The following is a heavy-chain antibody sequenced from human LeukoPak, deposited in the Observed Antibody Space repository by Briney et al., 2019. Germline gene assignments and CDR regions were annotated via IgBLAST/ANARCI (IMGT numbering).Heavy chain of an antibody. CDR2: IYHSGST. CDR1: GFSISSGYY. V-gene: IGHV4-38-2*02. D-gene: IGHD1-14*01. CDR3: ARELGDRYNYYYMDV. J-gene: IGHJ6*03. Sequence: SETLSLTCTVSGFSISSGYYWGWIRQPPGKGLEWIGSIYHSGSTYYNPSLKSRVTISVDTSKNQFSLKLSPVTAADTAVYYCARELGDRYNYYYMDVWGKGTTVTVSS.